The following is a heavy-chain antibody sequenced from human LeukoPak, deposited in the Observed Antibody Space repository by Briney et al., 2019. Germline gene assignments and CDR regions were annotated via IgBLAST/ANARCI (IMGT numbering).Heavy chain of an antibody. J-gene: IGHJ4*02. Sequence: PGGSLRLSCAASGFTFSNNAMSWVRQAPGRGLEWVSAISGSSGLTYYIDSVKGRFTISRDNSKNTLFLQMNSLRTEDTAVYYCARRGESASYGDYRFDYWGQGTLVTVSS. CDR2: ISGSSGLT. D-gene: IGHD4-17*01. CDR1: GFTFSNNA. V-gene: IGHV3-23*01. CDR3: ARRGESASYGDYRFDY.